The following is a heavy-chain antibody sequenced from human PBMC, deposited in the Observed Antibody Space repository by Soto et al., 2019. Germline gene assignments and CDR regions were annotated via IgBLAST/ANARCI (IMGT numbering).Heavy chain of an antibody. J-gene: IGHJ3*02. D-gene: IGHD3-10*01. V-gene: IGHV4-59*01. CDR2: TYYSGST. CDR1: AGSISSYY. Sequence: QVQLQESGPGLAKPSETLSLTCTVSAGSISSYYWSWIQPPPGQGPEWIGYTYYSGSTNYNPSLNSRFTISVDTSKNQFSLKLSSVTAADMAVDYCARDVEFGSGDAFDIWGRGTMVAVSS. CDR3: ARDVEFGSGDAFDI.